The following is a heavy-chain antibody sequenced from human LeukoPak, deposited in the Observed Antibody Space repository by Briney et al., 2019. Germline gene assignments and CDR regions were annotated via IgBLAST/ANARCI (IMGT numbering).Heavy chain of an antibody. CDR2: ISAYNGNT. D-gene: IGHD3-22*01. CDR3: ARAYDSSGYPFDP. CDR1: GYTFTSYG. Sequence: ASVKVSCKASGYTFTSYGISWVRQAPGQGLEWMGWISAYNGNTNYAQNLQGRVTMTTDTSTSTVYMELRSLRSDDTAVYYCARAYDSSGYPFDPWGQGTLVTVSS. J-gene: IGHJ5*02. V-gene: IGHV1-18*01.